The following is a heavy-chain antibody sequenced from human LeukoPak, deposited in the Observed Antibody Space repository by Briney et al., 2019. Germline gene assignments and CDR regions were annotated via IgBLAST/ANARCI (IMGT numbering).Heavy chain of an antibody. V-gene: IGHV4-59*01. Sequence: SETLSLTCTVSGGSISSYYWSWIRQPPGKGLEWIGYIYYSGSTNYNPSLKSRVTISVDTSKNQFSLKLSSVTAADTAVYYCARSLRRPSVNWFDPWRQGTLVTVSS. J-gene: IGHJ5*02. D-gene: IGHD5/OR15-5a*01. CDR1: GGSISSYY. CDR3: ARSLRRPSVNWFDP. CDR2: IYYSGST.